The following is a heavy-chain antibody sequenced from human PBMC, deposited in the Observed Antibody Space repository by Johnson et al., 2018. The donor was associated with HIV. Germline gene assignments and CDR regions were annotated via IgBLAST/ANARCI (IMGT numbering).Heavy chain of an antibody. CDR1: GFTFTNHG. CDR2: IAYDGSNE. D-gene: IGHD2-15*01. Sequence: QVQPVESGGGVVQPGRSLRLSCAASGFTFTNHGMHWVRQAPVKRLERVAIIAYDGSNEHYTDSVWGRLIIARDHSKNTLHLQMTSLIAEDTAVYYCARDQLADFSGGSCYSVPLAFDIWGQGTMVTVSS. CDR3: ARDQLADFSGGSCYSVPLAFDI. J-gene: IGHJ3*02. V-gene: IGHV3-30*03.